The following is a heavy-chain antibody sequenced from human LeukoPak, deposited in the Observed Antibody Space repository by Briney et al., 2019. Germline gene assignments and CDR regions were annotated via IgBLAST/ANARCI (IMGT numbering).Heavy chain of an antibody. CDR3: ARELSITMVRGVINPTLRY. J-gene: IGHJ4*02. Sequence: ASVKVSCKASGYTFSKYAMNWVRQAPGQGLEWMGWINTNTGNPTYAQGFTGRFVFSLDTSVSTAYLQISSLKAEDTAVYYCARELSITMVRGVINPTLRYWGQGTLVTVSS. V-gene: IGHV7-4-1*02. CDR1: GYTFSKYA. D-gene: IGHD3-10*01. CDR2: INTNTGNP.